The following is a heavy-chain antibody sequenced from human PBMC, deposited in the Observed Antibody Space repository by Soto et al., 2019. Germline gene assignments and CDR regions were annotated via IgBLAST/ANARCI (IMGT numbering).Heavy chain of an antibody. Sequence: SETLSLTCTVSGGSISSGGYYWSWIRQHPGKGLEWIGYIYYSGSTYYNPSLKSRVTISVDTSKNQFSLKLSSVTAADTAVYYCARVNSYYDSSGYYTFDYWGQGTLVTVSS. CDR2: IYYSGST. D-gene: IGHD3-22*01. J-gene: IGHJ4*02. CDR3: ARVNSYYDSSGYYTFDY. V-gene: IGHV4-31*03. CDR1: GGSISSGGYY.